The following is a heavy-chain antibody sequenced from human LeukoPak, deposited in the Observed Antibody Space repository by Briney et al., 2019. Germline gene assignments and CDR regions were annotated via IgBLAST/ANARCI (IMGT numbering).Heavy chain of an antibody. D-gene: IGHD1-26*01. CDR2: INPNSGGT. Sequence: ASVKVSCKASGYTFTRYYMHWVRQAPGQGLEWRGWINPNSGGTNYAQKFQGRVTMTRDTSISTAYMELSSLRSDDTAVYYCATCIVGATPELDYWGQGTLVTVSS. CDR1: GYTFTRYY. J-gene: IGHJ4*02. CDR3: ATCIVGATPELDY. V-gene: IGHV1-2*02.